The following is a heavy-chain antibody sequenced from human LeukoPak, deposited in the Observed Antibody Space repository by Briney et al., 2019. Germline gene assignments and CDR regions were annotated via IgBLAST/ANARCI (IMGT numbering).Heavy chain of an antibody. Sequence: GGSLRLSCTASGFTFSNYGMSWVRQAPGKALEWVSAITGSGGDTYYSDSVKGRFTISRDNSEYTLFLQMNTLGAEDTAVYYCAKVKNPGYYWQFLDYWGQGTLVTVSS. D-gene: IGHD3-22*01. CDR3: AKVKNPGYYWQFLDY. V-gene: IGHV3-23*01. CDR2: ITGSGGDT. J-gene: IGHJ4*02. CDR1: GFTFSNYG.